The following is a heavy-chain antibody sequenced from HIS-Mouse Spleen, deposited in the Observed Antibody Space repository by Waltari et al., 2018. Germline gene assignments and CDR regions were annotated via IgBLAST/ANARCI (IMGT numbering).Heavy chain of an antibody. V-gene: IGHV4-38-2*02. J-gene: IGHJ5*02. CDR2: IYQSGST. CDR3: ARVKT. CDR1: GYSISSGYY. Sequence: QAQLQESGPGLVKPSETLSLTCTVSGYSISSGYYWGWLRQPPGKGLEWVGSIYQSGSTYYNPSLKGRVTISGDTSKNQFSLKLSSVTAADTAVYYCARVKTWGQGTLVTVSS.